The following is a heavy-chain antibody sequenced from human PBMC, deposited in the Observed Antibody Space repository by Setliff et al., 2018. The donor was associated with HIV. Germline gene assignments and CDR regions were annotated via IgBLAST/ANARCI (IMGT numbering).Heavy chain of an antibody. Sequence: SXXLSLTXSVSGVPLTGYXXXXTRQPPGKGLEWIGWIYYSGNTRYNPSLKSRVTISLDTSQDRCSLPRTSVTAADTAVYYCARHRDGGTYPLDYWGQGTLVTVSS. V-gene: IGHV4-59*08. CDR2: IYYSGNT. D-gene: IGHD1-26*01. J-gene: IGHJ4*02. CDR1: GVPLTGYX. CDR3: ARHRDGGTYPLDY.